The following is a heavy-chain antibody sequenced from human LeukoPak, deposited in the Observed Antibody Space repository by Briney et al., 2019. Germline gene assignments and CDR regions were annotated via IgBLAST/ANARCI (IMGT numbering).Heavy chain of an antibody. CDR2: ISGSGGST. CDR1: GFTFSSYA. Sequence: SGGSLRLSCAASGFTFSSYAINWVRQAPGKGPEWVSLISGSGGSTYYADSVKGRFNISRDNSKNTLFLQMNTLRADDTAFYYCASTRGDRALDMILDDWGQGTLVTVSS. V-gene: IGHV3-23*01. CDR3: ASTRGDRALDMILDD. J-gene: IGHJ4*02. D-gene: IGHD3-16*01.